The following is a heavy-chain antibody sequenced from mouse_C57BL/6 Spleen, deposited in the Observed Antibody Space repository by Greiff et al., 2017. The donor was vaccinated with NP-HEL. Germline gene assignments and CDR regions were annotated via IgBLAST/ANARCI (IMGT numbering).Heavy chain of an antibody. J-gene: IGHJ2*01. V-gene: IGHV14-4*01. Sequence: VQLQQSGAELVRPGASVKLSCTASGFNIKDDYMHWVKQRPEQGLEWIGWIDPENGDTEYASKFQGKATITADTSCNTAYLQLSSLTSEDTAVYYCTSYYYGSSSFDYWGQGTTLTVSS. D-gene: IGHD1-1*01. CDR2: IDPENGDT. CDR1: GFNIKDDY. CDR3: TSYYYGSSSFDY.